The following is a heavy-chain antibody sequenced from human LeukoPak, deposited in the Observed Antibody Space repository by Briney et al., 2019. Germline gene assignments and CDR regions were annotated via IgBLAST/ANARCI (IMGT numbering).Heavy chain of an antibody. V-gene: IGHV3-23*01. CDR2: ISGSGGST. Sequence: GGSLRLSCAASGFTFSSYAMSWVRQAPGKGLEWVSAISGSGGSTYYADSVKGRFTISRDNPKNTLYLQMNSLRAEDTAVYYCARGGDSSGPLDYWGQGTLVTVSS. CDR3: ARGGDSSGPLDY. D-gene: IGHD3-22*01. J-gene: IGHJ4*02. CDR1: GFTFSSYA.